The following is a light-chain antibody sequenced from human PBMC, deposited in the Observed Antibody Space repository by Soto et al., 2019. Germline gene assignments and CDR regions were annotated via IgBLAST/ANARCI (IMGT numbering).Light chain of an antibody. Sequence: QPVLTQSPSASASLGASVKVTCTLSSGHSDYAIAWHQQQPEKGPRSLMKVNSDGSHTKGDGIPDRFSGSSSGAERYLIISSLQSEDEADYYCQTWGTGIAVFGGGTQLTVL. J-gene: IGLJ2*01. CDR3: QTWGTGIAV. CDR1: SGHSDYA. CDR2: VNSDGSH. V-gene: IGLV4-69*02.